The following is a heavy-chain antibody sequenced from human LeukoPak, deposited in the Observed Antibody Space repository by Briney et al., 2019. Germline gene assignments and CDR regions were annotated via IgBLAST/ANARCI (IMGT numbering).Heavy chain of an antibody. CDR1: GFTFRTYW. CDR3: ARPRDSGWSKTWDY. CDR2: IKQDGSEK. D-gene: IGHD6-13*01. Sequence: GGSLRLSCEGSGFTFRTYWMTWVRQAPGKGLEWVANIKQDGSEKYYVDSVKGRFTISRDNAQNSLYLQMYSLRAEDTAVYYCARPRDSGWSKTWDYWGQGTLVTVSS. J-gene: IGHJ4*02. V-gene: IGHV3-7*03.